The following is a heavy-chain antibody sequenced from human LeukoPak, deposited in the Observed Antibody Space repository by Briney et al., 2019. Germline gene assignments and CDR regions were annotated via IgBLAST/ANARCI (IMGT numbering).Heavy chain of an antibody. Sequence: PGRSLRLSCAASGFTFSSYGMHWVRQAPGKGLEWVAVIWYDGSNKYYADSVKGRFTISRNNSKNTLYLQMNSLRAEDTAVYHCARSDIVATIDAFDNWGQGTMVTVSS. CDR2: IWYDGSNK. D-gene: IGHD5-12*01. J-gene: IGHJ3*02. V-gene: IGHV3-33*01. CDR1: GFTFSSYG. CDR3: ARSDIVATIDAFDN.